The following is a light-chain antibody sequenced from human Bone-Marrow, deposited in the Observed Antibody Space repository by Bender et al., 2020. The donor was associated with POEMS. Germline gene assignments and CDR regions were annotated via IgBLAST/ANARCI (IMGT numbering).Light chain of an antibody. V-gene: IGLV3-1*01. CDR1: NLEDKY. CDR3: QSWDKSIAV. Sequence: SYELSQPPSVSVSPGQTATISCSGNNLEDKYISWYQQRPGQSPVLVVYQDDKRPSGVLERFSGSTSGNTATLTISGTQTMDEADYYCQSWDKSIAVFGGGTQLTVL. J-gene: IGLJ3*02. CDR2: QDD.